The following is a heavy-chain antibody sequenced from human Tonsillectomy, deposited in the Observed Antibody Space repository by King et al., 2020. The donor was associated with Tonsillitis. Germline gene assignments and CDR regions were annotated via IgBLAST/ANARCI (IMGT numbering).Heavy chain of an antibody. Sequence: VQLVESGGGVVQPGGSLRLSCAASGFTFTSYGMHWVRQAPGKGLEWVALIPYDGNKKYYADSVKGRFTISRDNSRNTLYLQMNSLRTGGTAVYYCETTGWIDVLSDFWGQGTLVTVSS. J-gene: IGHJ4*02. CDR3: ETTGWIDVLSDF. D-gene: IGHD1-14*01. V-gene: IGHV3-30*03. CDR1: GFTFTSYG. CDR2: IPYDGNKK.